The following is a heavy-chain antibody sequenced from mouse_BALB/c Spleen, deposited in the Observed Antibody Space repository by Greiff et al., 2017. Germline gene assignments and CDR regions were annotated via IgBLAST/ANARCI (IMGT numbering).Heavy chain of an antibody. CDR1: GYSFTSYW. V-gene: IGHV1S126*01. CDR3: AGGDYDRGAY. CDR2: IDPSDSET. J-gene: IGHJ3*01. D-gene: IGHD2-4*01. Sequence: VKLVESGPQLVRPGASVKISCKASGYSFTSYWMHWVKQRPGQGLEWIGMIDPSDSETRLNQKFKDKATLTVDKSSSTAYMQLSSPTSEDSAVYYCAGGDYDRGAYWGQGTLVTVSA.